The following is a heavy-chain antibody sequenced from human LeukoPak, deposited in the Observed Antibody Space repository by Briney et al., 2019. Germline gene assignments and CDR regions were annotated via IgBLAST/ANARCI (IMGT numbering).Heavy chain of an antibody. J-gene: IGHJ6*03. V-gene: IGHV1-2*02. Sequence: GASVKVSCKASGGTFSSYAISWVRQAPGQGLEWMGWINPNSGGTNYAQKFQGRVTMTRDTSISTAYMELSRLRSDDTAVYYCASFSGGSYYYYYMDVWGKGTTVTVSS. D-gene: IGHD1-26*01. CDR2: INPNSGGT. CDR1: GGTFSSYA. CDR3: ASFSGGSYYYYYMDV.